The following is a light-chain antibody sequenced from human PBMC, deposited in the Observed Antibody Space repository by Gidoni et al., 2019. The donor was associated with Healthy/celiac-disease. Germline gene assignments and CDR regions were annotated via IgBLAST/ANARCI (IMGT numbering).Light chain of an antibody. CDR3: CSYAGSSTGVV. Sequence: QSALTQPASVSGSPGQSITISCTGTSHDVGSHNLVSWYQQHPGKAPKLMIYEGSKRPSGVSTRFSGSKSGNTASLPISGLQAEDEADYYCCSYAGSSTGVVFGGGTKLTVL. CDR2: EGS. J-gene: IGLJ2*01. V-gene: IGLV2-23*01. CDR1: SHDVGSHNL.